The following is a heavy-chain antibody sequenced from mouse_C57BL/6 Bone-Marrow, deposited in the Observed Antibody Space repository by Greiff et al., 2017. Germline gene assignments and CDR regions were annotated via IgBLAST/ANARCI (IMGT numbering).Heavy chain of an antibody. CDR1: GYTFTDYY. V-gene: IGHV1-19*01. J-gene: IGHJ2*01. Sequence: VQLQQSGPVLVKPGASVKMSCKASGYTFTDYYMNWVKQSHGKSLEWIGVINPYNGGTSYNQKFKGKATLTVDKSSSTAYMGLNSLTSEDSAVYYCARRSPYYFDYWGQGTTLTVSS. CDR2: INPYNGGT. CDR3: ARRSPYYFDY.